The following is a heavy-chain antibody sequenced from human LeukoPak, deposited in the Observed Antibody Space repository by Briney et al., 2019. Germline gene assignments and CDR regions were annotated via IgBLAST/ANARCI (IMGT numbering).Heavy chain of an antibody. Sequence: SETPSLTCTVSGGSIRSYYWSWIRQPPGKGLEWIGYIYYSGSTNYNPSLMSRVTILVDTSKNQFSLKLSSVTAADTAVYYCARGAYSSSWYGLAFDYWGQGTLVTVSS. CDR1: GGSIRSYY. D-gene: IGHD6-13*01. J-gene: IGHJ4*02. CDR3: ARGAYSSSWYGLAFDY. V-gene: IGHV4-59*01. CDR2: IYYSGST.